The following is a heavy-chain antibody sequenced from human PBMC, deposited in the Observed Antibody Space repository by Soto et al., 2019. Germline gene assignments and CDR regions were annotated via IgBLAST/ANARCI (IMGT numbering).Heavy chain of an antibody. D-gene: IGHD3-22*01. J-gene: IGHJ4*02. CDR2: VYYTGST. CDR1: GDSVSTFY. CDR3: ARGRTVRNYADDSSDYFYFFDY. V-gene: IGHV4-59*02. Sequence: TLSLTCTVSGDSVSTFYWGWMRQSPGKELEWIGYVYYTGSTNYNPSLKSRVTISVDRSKNQFSLKLTSANAADTAVYYCARGRTVRNYADDSSDYFYFFDYWGQGTQVTVSS.